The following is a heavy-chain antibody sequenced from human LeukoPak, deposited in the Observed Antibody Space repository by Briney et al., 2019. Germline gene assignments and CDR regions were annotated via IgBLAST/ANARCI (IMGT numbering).Heavy chain of an antibody. CDR2: TYYRSKWYN. D-gene: IGHD1-14*01. CDR1: GDSVSSNSAA. V-gene: IGHV6-1*01. CDR3: ASRLGLHNPYYFDY. J-gene: IGHJ4*02. Sequence: SQTLSLTCAISGDSVSSNSAAWNWIRQSPSRGLEWLGRTYYRSKWYNDYAVSVKSRITINPDTSKNQFSLKLSSVTAADTAVYYCASRLGLHNPYYFDYWGQGTLVTVSS.